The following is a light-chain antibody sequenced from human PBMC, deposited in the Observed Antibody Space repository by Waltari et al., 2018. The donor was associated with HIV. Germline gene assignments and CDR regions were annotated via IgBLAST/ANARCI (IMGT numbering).Light chain of an antibody. J-gene: IGLJ3*02. CDR1: SRDLGGYDI. Sequence: QSALTQPASVSGSPGQSITISCTGTSRDLGGYDIFSWFQQHPGKAPKVMIYEVTKRPSVVSNRFSGSKSGNTASLTISGLQAEDEADYYCCSYAGGTTSVFGGGTKLTVL. CDR3: CSYAGGTTSV. CDR2: EVT. V-gene: IGLV2-23*02.